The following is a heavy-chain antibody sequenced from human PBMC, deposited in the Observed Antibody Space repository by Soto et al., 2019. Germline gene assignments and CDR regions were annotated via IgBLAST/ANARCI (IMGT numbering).Heavy chain of an antibody. CDR1: GFTFSSYS. V-gene: IGHV3-21*01. CDR2: ISSSSSYI. D-gene: IGHD2-8*01. CDR3: WLYFTTGVVCRGGMDG. J-gene: IGHJ6*02. Sequence: EVQLVESGGGLVKPGGSLRLSCAASGFTFSSYSMNWVRQAPGKGLEWVSSISSSSSYIYYADSVKGRFTIFRDNAKNSPSLQTSSLRCEATGWYYWWLYFTTGVVCRGGMDGWGQGQRVTFSS.